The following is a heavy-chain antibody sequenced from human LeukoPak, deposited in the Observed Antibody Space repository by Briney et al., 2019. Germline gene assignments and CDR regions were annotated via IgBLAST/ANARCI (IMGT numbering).Heavy chain of an antibody. V-gene: IGHV4-4*07. CDR1: GGSISSYY. CDR3: ARTATPDRTVRGVIYYYYYYMDV. J-gene: IGHJ6*03. D-gene: IGHD3-10*01. CDR2: IYTSGST. Sequence: SETLSLTCTVSGGSISSYYWSWIRQPAGKGLEWIGRIYTSGSTNYNPSLKSRVTMSVDTSKNQFSLKLSSVTAADTAVYYCARTATPDRTVRGVIYYYYYYMDVWGKGTTVTVSS.